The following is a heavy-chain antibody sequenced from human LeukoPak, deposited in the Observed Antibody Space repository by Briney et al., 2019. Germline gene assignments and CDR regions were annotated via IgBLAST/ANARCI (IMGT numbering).Heavy chain of an antibody. CDR2: ITSDGSAT. Sequence: GASLRLSSAASGFTFSNYDMGWVRQTPGKGLECISLITSDGSATYYVDSVKGRFTISRDNPDNPMYLQMSSLRADDTAVYYCAKAPIQYCSGASCYPFDYWGQGTLVTVSS. V-gene: IGHV3-23*01. D-gene: IGHD2-15*01. J-gene: IGHJ4*02. CDR1: GFTFSNYD. CDR3: AKAPIQYCSGASCYPFDY.